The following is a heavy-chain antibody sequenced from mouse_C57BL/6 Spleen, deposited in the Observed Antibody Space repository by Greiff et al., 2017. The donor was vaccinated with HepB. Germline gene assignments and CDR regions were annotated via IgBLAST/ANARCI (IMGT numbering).Heavy chain of an antibody. CDR2: IHPNSGST. V-gene: IGHV1-64*01. J-gene: IGHJ3*01. CDR3: ARIGSSAY. D-gene: IGHD2-14*01. Sequence: VQLQQPGAELVKPGASVKLSCKASGYTFTSYRMRWVKQRPGQGLEWIGMIHPNSGSTNYNEKFKSKATLTVDKSSSTAYMQLSSLTSEDSAVYYCARIGSSAYWGQGTLVTVSA. CDR1: GYTFTSYR.